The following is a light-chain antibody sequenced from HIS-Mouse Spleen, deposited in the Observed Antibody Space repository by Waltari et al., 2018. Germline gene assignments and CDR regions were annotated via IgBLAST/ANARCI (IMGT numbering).Light chain of an antibody. V-gene: IGLV3-21*02. CDR2: DDS. CDR1: SLRSNY. CDR3: QVWDSSSDHPV. Sequence: SSELTQDPAVSVALGQTVRITCQGDSLRSNYASAYQQKPGQAPVLVVYDDSHRPSGIPERFSGSNSGNTATLTISRVEAGDEADYYCQVWDSSSDHPVFGGGTKLTVL. J-gene: IGLJ3*02.